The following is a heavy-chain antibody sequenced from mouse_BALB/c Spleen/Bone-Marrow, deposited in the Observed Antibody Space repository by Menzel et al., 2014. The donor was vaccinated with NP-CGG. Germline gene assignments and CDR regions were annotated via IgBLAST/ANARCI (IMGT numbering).Heavy chain of an antibody. CDR1: GYTFTDYY. J-gene: IGHJ1*01. V-gene: IGHV1-84*02. CDR2: IYPGGGNT. Sequence: VQLQESGPELVKPGASVKISCKASGYTFTDYYINWVKQKPGQGLEWIGWIYPGGGNTKYNEKFKGMATLTVDTSSSTAYMQLSSLTSEDTAVYFCARPPYYYGSSYYWYFDVWGAGTTVTVSS. D-gene: IGHD1-1*01. CDR3: ARPPYYYGSSYYWYFDV.